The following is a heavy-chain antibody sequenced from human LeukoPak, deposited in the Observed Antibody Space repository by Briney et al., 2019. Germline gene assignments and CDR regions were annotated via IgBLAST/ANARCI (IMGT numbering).Heavy chain of an antibody. J-gene: IGHJ2*01. V-gene: IGHV3-23*01. CDR1: GFTFTSYA. Sequence: GGSLRLSCAASGFTFTSYAMSWIRQAPGKGLEWVSAISGGGENTYYADSVKGRFTISRDNSKNTLYLQMNSLRAEDTATYYCAKPRAMTTGVGRYFDLWGRGTLVTVSS. CDR2: ISGGGENT. CDR3: AKPRAMTTGVGRYFDL. D-gene: IGHD1-1*01.